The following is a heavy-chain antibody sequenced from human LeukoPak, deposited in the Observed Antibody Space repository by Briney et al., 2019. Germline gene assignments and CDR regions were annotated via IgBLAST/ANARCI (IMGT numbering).Heavy chain of an antibody. Sequence: SETLSLTCTVSVGSISSSSYYWGWIRQPPGRGLEWIGSIYYSGSTYYNPSLKSRVTISVDTSKNQFSLKLSSVTAADTAVYYCARYYDSSGYSFDYWGQGTLVTVSS. J-gene: IGHJ4*02. D-gene: IGHD3-22*01. V-gene: IGHV4-39*01. CDR2: IYYSGST. CDR3: ARYYDSSGYSFDY. CDR1: VGSISSSSYY.